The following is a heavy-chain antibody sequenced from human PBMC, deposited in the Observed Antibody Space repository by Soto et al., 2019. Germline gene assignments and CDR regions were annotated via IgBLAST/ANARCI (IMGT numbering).Heavy chain of an antibody. CDR2: VFHTGNT. J-gene: IGHJ4*02. Sequence: PSETLSLTCTVSGYSMTRSVWCTWLRHPPGKVLEWIGEVFHTGNTNYNPSLKGRVTISVDKSTNAFYLKVTSVSAADTALYYCARKAWVRFDYWGQGALVTVSS. CDR3: ARKAWVRFDY. CDR1: GYSMTRSVW. V-gene: IGHV4-4*02. D-gene: IGHD7-27*01.